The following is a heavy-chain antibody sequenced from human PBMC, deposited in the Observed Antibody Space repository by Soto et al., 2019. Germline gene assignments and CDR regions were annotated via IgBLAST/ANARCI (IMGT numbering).Heavy chain of an antibody. D-gene: IGHD4-17*01. Sequence: QVQLQESGPGLVKPSQTLSLTCTVSGGSISSGGYYWSWIRQHPGKGLEWIGYIYYSGSTYYNPSLKSRVTISVDTSKHPFPLKLSSVTAADTAVYYCARVPRATGDYEDYFDYWGQGNLVTVSS. J-gene: IGHJ4*02. CDR2: IYYSGST. CDR3: ARVPRATGDYEDYFDY. V-gene: IGHV4-31*03. CDR1: GGSISSGGYY.